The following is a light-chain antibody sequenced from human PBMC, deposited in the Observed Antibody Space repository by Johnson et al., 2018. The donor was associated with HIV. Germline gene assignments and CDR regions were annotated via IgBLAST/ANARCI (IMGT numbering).Light chain of an antibody. Sequence: QSVLTQPPSVSAAPGQKVTISCSGSSSNIGNNYVSWFQHLPGTAPKLLIYENNKRPSGIPDRFSASKSGKSATLGITGLQPGDEADYYCETWGTGLSAGGCFGTRTKVTVL. CDR3: ETWGTGLSAGGC. V-gene: IGLV1-51*02. J-gene: IGLJ1*01. CDR2: ENN. CDR1: SSNIGNNY.